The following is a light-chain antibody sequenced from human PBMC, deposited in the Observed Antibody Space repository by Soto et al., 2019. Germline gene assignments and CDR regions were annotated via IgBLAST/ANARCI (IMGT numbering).Light chain of an antibody. CDR3: SSYTSSSTYV. J-gene: IGLJ1*01. CDR2: EVI. CDR1: SSDVGDYKY. Sequence: QSALTQPASVSGSPGQSITISCTGTSSDVGDYKYVSWYQQHPGKAPKLIIYEVINRPSGVSNRFSGSKSGNTASLTISGLQVEDEADYYCSSYTSSSTYVFGTGTKVTVL. V-gene: IGLV2-14*01.